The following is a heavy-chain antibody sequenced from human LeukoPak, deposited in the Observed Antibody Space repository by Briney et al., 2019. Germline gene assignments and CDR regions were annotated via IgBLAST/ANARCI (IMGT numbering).Heavy chain of an antibody. V-gene: IGHV3-74*01. CDR2: TNRDDSIT. J-gene: IGHJ4*02. Sequence: GGSLRLSCAASGFTFTAYWTHWVRHTPGKGLVWVARTNRDDSITDYADSVKGRFTISRDNAKNTLYLQMNSLSAEDSAVYYCARSHNYYDNSGYLYWGQGTLVTVSS. CDR1: GFTFTAYW. CDR3: ARSHNYYDNSGYLY. D-gene: IGHD3-22*01.